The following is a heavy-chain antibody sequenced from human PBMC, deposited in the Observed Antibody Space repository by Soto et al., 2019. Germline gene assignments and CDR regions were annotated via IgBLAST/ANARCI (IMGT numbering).Heavy chain of an antibody. V-gene: IGHV4-39*01. CDR2: VYESGTT. CDR1: GASISTSSDF. J-gene: IGHJ4*02. CDR3: ARQPESTSYFDY. Sequence: SSETLSLTCSVSGASISTSSDFWGWIRQAPGKGLEWIGNVYESGTTRLNPSPKSRVSIFVGRSKNQSSLELISATAADRAVYYCARQPESTSYFDYWGQGILVTVSS. D-gene: IGHD2-2*01.